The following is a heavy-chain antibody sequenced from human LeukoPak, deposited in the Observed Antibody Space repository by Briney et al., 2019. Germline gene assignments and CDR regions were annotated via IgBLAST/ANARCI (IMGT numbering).Heavy chain of an antibody. Sequence: GGSLRLSCAASGLTFSSYSMNWVRQAPGKGLEWVSSISSSSRYIYYADSVKGRFTISRDNAKNSLYLQMNSLRAEDTAVYYCARDIVPSSSGWYEFDYWGQGTLVTVSS. CDR2: ISSSSRYI. V-gene: IGHV3-21*01. J-gene: IGHJ4*02. D-gene: IGHD6-19*01. CDR1: GLTFSSYS. CDR3: ARDIVPSSSGWYEFDY.